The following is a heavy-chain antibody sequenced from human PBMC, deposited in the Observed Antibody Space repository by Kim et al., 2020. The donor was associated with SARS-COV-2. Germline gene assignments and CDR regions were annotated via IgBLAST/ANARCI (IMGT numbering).Heavy chain of an antibody. D-gene: IGHD3-16*01. V-gene: IGHV1-3*01. Sequence: ASVKVSCKTSGHIFTRDSIHWVRQAPGQGLEWMGGIDCGNGNTIYSQKFQGRVTFTTDTSASTAYMELSFLRSEDSAVYYCLGGFYFDYWAQGTLFPVSS. CDR1: GHIFTRDS. CDR3: LGGFYFDY. J-gene: IGHJ4*02. CDR2: IDCGNGNT.